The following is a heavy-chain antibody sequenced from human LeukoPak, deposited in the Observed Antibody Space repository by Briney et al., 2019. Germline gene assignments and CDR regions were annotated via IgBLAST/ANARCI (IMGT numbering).Heavy chain of an antibody. Sequence: GGSLRLSCAASGFTFSSYSMNWVRQAPGKGLEWVSSISSSSSYIYHADSVEGRFTISRDNAKNSLCLQMNSLRAEDTAVYYCASAPSQLRSNWGQGTLVTVSS. D-gene: IGHD1-26*01. CDR3: ASAPSQLRSN. J-gene: IGHJ4*02. CDR1: GFTFSSYS. V-gene: IGHV3-21*01. CDR2: ISSSSSYI.